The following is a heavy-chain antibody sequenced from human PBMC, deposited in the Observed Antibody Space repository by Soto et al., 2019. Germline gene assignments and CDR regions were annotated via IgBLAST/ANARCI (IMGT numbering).Heavy chain of an antibody. D-gene: IGHD1-1*01. CDR2: IYYNGNT. CDR1: GGSISSSPYY. Sequence: SETLSLTCTVSGGSISSSPYYWGWIRQPPGKGLEWIGNIYYNGNTFYNPSLKGRVTISVDTSKNQFSLKLSSVTAADTAVYYCARHGPLSNNWNQLDYWGQGTLVTVSS. CDR3: ARHGPLSNNWNQLDY. V-gene: IGHV4-39*01. J-gene: IGHJ4*02.